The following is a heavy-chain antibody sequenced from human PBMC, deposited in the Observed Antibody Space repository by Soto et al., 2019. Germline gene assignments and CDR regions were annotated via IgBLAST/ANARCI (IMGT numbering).Heavy chain of an antibody. J-gene: IGHJ4*02. CDR2: INHSGST. Sequence: QVQLQQWGAGLLKPSETLSLTCAVYGGSFSGYYWSWIRQPPGKGLEWIGEINHSGSTNYNPSLKSRVIISVDTSKNQFSLTLSSVTAADTAVYYCARNSTYYYDSSGYYYHYYFDYWGQGTLVTVSS. V-gene: IGHV4-34*01. CDR1: GGSFSGYY. D-gene: IGHD3-22*01. CDR3: ARNSTYYYDSSGYYYHYYFDY.